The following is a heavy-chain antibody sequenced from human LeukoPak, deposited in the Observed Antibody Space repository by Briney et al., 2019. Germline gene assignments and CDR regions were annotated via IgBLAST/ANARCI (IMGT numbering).Heavy chain of an antibody. CDR3: ARQYYYGSGSSYFYYYHYMDV. CDR1: GGSISITSYY. J-gene: IGHJ6*03. D-gene: IGHD3-10*01. CDR2: IYYSGST. V-gene: IGHV4-39*01. Sequence: SETLSLTCTVSGGSISITSYYWGWIRQPPGKGLEWIGSIYYSGSTYYNPSLKSRVTISVDTSKNQFSLKLSSVTAADTAVYYCARQYYYGSGSSYFYYYHYMDVWGKGTTVTVSS.